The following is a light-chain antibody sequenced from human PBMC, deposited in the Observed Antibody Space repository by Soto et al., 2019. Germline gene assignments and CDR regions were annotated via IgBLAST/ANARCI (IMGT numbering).Light chain of an antibody. V-gene: IGKV1-5*03. J-gene: IGKJ1*01. CDR2: KAS. CDR1: QSISSW. Sequence: DIQMTQSPSTLSASVGDRVTITCRASQSISSWLAWYQQKPGKAPKLLIYKASSLESGVPSRFSGSGSGTEFTLTISSLHPDDFATYYCQQYNSYSRFGQGTKVEIK. CDR3: QQYNSYSR.